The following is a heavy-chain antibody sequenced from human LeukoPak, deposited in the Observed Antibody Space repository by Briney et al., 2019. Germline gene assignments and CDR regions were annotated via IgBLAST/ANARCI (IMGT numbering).Heavy chain of an antibody. CDR2: ISSNGGST. V-gene: IGHV3-64*01. J-gene: IGHJ4*02. CDR3: ARSQVGATDY. Sequence: PGGSLRLSCAASGFTFSSYAMHWVRQAPGKGLEYVSAISSNGGSTYYANSVKGRFTISRDNSKNTLYLHMGSLRAEDMAVYYCARSQVGATDYWGQGTLVTVSS. CDR1: GFTFSSYA. D-gene: IGHD1-26*01.